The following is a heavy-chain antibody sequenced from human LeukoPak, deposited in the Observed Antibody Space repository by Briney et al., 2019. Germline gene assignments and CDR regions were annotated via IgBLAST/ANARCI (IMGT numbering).Heavy chain of an antibody. CDR3: ARHRDYYYYGMDV. CDR1: GGSISSYY. CDR2: IYYSGST. D-gene: IGHD3-10*01. Sequence: SETLSLTCTVSGGSISSYYWSWIRQPPGEGLEWIGYIYYSGSTNYNPSLKSRVTISVDTSKNQFSLKLSSVTAADTAVYYCARHRDYYYYGMDVGGQGTTGTVSS. J-gene: IGHJ6*02. V-gene: IGHV4-59*08.